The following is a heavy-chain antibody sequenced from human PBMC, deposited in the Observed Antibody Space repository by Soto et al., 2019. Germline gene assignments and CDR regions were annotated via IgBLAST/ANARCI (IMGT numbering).Heavy chain of an antibody. D-gene: IGHD6-13*01. J-gene: IGHJ4*02. CDR3: AKGRYSRDNYFAS. Sequence: PSETLSLTCTVSGGSISSYYWSWIRQPPGKGLERIGYMYNTGSTIYNPSLKSRVTISVDTSKKQLSLKLSSVTAADTAVYYCAKGRYSRDNYFASWGQGTLVTVSS. CDR2: MYNTGST. V-gene: IGHV4-59*08. CDR1: GGSISSYY.